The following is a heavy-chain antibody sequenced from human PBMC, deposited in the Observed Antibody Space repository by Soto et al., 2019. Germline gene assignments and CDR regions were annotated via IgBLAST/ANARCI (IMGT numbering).Heavy chain of an antibody. CDR1: GLTFSSSW. V-gene: IGHV3-74*01. D-gene: IGHD2-21*01. CDR3: ARDRGCYNGIFDY. Sequence: EVQLVESGGGLVQPGGSRRLSCAVSGLTFSSSWMHWVRQAPGKGLVWVSRINVDGSATHYADSVQGRFTISRDNAKNILYLQMTNLGAEDTAVYYCARDRGCYNGIFDYWGQGTLVTVSS. J-gene: IGHJ4*02. CDR2: INVDGSAT.